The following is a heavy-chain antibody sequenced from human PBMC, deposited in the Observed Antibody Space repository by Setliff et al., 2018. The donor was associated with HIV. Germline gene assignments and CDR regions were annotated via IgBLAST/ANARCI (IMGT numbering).Heavy chain of an antibody. CDR1: GFTFSNYA. CDR3: ARGRNRYSGTYSYYYYMDV. V-gene: IGHV3-30*01. J-gene: IGHJ6*03. CDR2: ISYDESNK. Sequence: GGSLRLSCVASGFTFSNYAMHWVRQAPGKGLEWVTVISYDESNKYYGDSVKGRFTISRDNSKNTLYLQMNSLRAEDTAVYYCARGRNRYSGTYSYYYYMDVWGKGTTVTVSS. D-gene: IGHD1-26*01.